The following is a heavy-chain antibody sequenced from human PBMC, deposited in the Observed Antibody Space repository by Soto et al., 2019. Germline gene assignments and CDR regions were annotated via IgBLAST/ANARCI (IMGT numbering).Heavy chain of an antibody. CDR1: GGSISSISYY. D-gene: IGHD6-19*01. V-gene: IGHV4-39*01. CDR3: ARTEYSSAYPAGPIVN. CDR2: IYYSGST. Sequence: SETLSLTCTVSGGSISSISYYWGWIRQPPGKGLEWIGSIYYSGSTYYNPSLKSRVTISVDTSKNQFSLKLSSVTAADTAVYYCARTEYSSAYPAGPIVNWGQGTLVTV. J-gene: IGHJ4*02.